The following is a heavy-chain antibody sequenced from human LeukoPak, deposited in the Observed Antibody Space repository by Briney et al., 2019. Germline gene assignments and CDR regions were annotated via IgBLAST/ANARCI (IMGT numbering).Heavy chain of an antibody. CDR3: ASEAFCAGGSCNVQRVAS. CDR2: IDTNTGAT. CDR1: GYTFTAYY. Sequence: ASVKVSCKASGYTFTAYYIHWVRQAPGQSLEWMGWIDTNTGATKYAQKFQCRVTITRDTSTGTAYMELSSLISGDTALYYCASEAFCAGGSCNVQRVASWGPGTLVTVSS. D-gene: IGHD2-8*02. V-gene: IGHV1-2*02. J-gene: IGHJ4*02.